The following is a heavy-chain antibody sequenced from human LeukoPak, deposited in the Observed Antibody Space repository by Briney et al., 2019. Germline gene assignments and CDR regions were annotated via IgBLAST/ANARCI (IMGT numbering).Heavy chain of an antibody. Sequence: GASVNVSCKASVYTFTGSCMHWVRQAPGQGLEWVGWLNFNSGGKTDAQKFQGRVTMTRDTSISTAYTEMRILRSDDTAVYYWARPSGCSGRWGVNWFDPWGQGTLVTVSS. D-gene: IGHD3-10*02. CDR1: VYTFTGSC. J-gene: IGHJ5*02. CDR3: ARPSGCSGRWGVNWFDP. CDR2: LNFNSGGK. V-gene: IGHV1-2*02.